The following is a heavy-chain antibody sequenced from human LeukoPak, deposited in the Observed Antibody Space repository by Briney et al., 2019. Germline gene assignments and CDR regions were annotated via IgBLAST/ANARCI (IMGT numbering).Heavy chain of an antibody. V-gene: IGHV6-1*01. CDR1: GDRVSSNSVA. D-gene: IGHD6-25*01. J-gene: IGHJ6*02. CDR2: TYYRSKWYN. Sequence: KLSQTLSLTCVISGDRVSSNSVAWNWIRQSPSRGLEWLGRTYYRSKWYNDYAVSVKSRITINPDTSKNQFSLQLNSVTPEDTAVYYCARDIPAFGMDVWGQGTTVTVSS. CDR3: ARDIPAFGMDV.